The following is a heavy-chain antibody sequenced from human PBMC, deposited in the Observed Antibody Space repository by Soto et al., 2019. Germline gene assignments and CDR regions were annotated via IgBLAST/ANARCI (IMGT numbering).Heavy chain of an antibody. J-gene: IGHJ6*02. V-gene: IGHV1-18*01. D-gene: IGHD4-17*01. CDR1: GYTFTSYG. CDR3: ARPNYGNYYYYGMDV. CDR2: ISAYNGNT. Sequence: VASVQVSCKASGYTFTSYGISWVRQAPGQGLEWMGWISAYNGNTNYAQKLQGRVTMTTDTSTSTAYMELRSLRSDDTAVYYCARPNYGNYYYYGMDVWGQGTTVT.